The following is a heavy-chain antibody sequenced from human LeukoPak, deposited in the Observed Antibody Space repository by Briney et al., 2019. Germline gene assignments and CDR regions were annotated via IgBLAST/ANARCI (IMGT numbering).Heavy chain of an antibody. D-gene: IGHD3-9*01. CDR1: GFTFSGYG. Sequence: GGSLRLSCAASGFTFSGYGMSWVRQAPGKGLEWVSVIVGSGGRTFYADSLKGRFTISRDNSKNTLYLQMNSLRAEDTAVYYCAREVGGYDILTGYYPYALDYWGQGTLVTVSS. CDR2: IVGSGGRT. V-gene: IGHV3-23*01. CDR3: AREVGGYDILTGYYPYALDY. J-gene: IGHJ4*02.